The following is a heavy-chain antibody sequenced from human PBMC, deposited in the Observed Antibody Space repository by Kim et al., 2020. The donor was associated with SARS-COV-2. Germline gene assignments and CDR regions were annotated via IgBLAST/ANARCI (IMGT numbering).Heavy chain of an antibody. D-gene: IGHD2-2*01. V-gene: IGHV3-73*01. CDR2: IRSKANSYAT. CDR1: GFTFSGSA. Sequence: GGSLRLSCAASGFTFSGSAMHWVRQASGKGLEWVGRIRSKANSYATAYAASVKGRFTISRDDSKNTAYLQMNSLKTEATAVYYCTRPAVVPAATDDYWGQGTLVTVSS. J-gene: IGHJ4*02. CDR3: TRPAVVPAATDDY.